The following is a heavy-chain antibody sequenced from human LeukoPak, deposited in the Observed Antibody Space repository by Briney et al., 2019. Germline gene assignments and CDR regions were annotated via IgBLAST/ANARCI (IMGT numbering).Heavy chain of an antibody. CDR1: GYTFTTYG. CDR2: IAGYNGNT. V-gene: IGHV1-18*01. Sequence: ASVKVSCKASGYTFTTYGITWVRQAPGQGLECMGWIAGYNGNTNYAQKFQGRVTMTTDTSTSTAYMELRSLRSDDTAIYYCARGPRSNEYWGQGTLVTVSS. CDR3: ARGPRSNEY. J-gene: IGHJ4*02.